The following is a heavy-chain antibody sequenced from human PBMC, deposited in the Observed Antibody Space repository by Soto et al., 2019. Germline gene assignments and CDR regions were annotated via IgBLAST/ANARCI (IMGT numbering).Heavy chain of an antibody. CDR3: AKDYSSSGGNWFDP. D-gene: IGHD6-6*01. CDR2: ISGSGGST. Sequence: WGSLRLSCAASGLTFISYAIILFRHAPGKGLEWVSAISGSGGSTYYADSVKGRFTISRDNSKNTLYLQMNSLRAEDTAVYYCAKDYSSSGGNWFDPWGQGTLVTVSS. CDR1: GLTFISYA. J-gene: IGHJ5*02. V-gene: IGHV3-23*01.